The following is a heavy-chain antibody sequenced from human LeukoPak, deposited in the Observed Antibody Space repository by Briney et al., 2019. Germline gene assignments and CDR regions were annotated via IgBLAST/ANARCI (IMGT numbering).Heavy chain of an antibody. V-gene: IGHV4-31*03. CDR1: GGSISSGGYY. J-gene: IGHJ4*02. CDR3: AREYSSGWYYFDY. D-gene: IGHD6-19*01. Sequence: SETLSLTCTVSGGSISSGGYYWSWIRQHPGKGLEWIGYIYYSGSTYYNPSLRSRVTIPVDTSKNQFSLKLSSVTAADTAVCYCAREYSSGWYYFDYWGQGTLVTVSS. CDR2: IYYSGST.